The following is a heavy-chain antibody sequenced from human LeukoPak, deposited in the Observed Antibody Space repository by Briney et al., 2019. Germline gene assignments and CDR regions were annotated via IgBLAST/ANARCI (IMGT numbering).Heavy chain of an antibody. Sequence: PSETLSLTCAVCGGSISSSRYYWGWIRQPPGKGLWWIGGIYYSGSTYYNPSLTSRVTISVDTSKNQFSLKLSSVTAADTAVYYCARSVEGYCRGGSCYSYSYYMDVWGKGTTVTVSS. V-gene: IGHV4-39*07. CDR2: IYYSGST. D-gene: IGHD2-15*01. CDR3: ARSVEGYCRGGSCYSYSYYMDV. J-gene: IGHJ6*03. CDR1: GGSISSSRYY.